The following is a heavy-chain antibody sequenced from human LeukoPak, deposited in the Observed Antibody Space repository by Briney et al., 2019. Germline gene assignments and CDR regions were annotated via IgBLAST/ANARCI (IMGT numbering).Heavy chain of an antibody. CDR3: AREWYYYYYMDV. V-gene: IGHV4-59*12. CDR1: GVSISSYY. J-gene: IGHJ6*03. Sequence: KPSETLSLTCSVSGVSISSYYWSWVRQPPGKGLEWIGYMYSSGRNNYNSSLKSRVTIALDTSQNQFSLKLSSVTAADTAVYYCAREWYYYYYMDVWGKGTTVTVSS. CDR2: MYSSGRN.